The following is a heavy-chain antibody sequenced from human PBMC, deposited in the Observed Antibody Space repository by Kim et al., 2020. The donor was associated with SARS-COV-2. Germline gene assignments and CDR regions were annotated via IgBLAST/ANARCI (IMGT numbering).Heavy chain of an antibody. CDR3: ARDRWGSSSPNNWFDP. D-gene: IGHD6-6*01. Sequence: VKSRITLSPDTSKNQFSLQLNSVTPEDTAVYYCARDRWGSSSPNNWFDPWGQGTLVTVSS. J-gene: IGHJ5*02. V-gene: IGHV6-1*01.